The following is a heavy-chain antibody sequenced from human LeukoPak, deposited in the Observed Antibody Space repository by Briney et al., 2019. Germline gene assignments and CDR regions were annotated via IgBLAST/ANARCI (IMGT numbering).Heavy chain of an antibody. Sequence: GGSLRLSCAASGFTFSSYWMNWVRQAPGKGLVWVSRIASDGSSTTYADSVKGRFSISRDNAKNTLYLQMNSLRVEGTAPYYCTKSVAIYFYYGLDVWGQGTTVTVSS. CDR2: IASDGSST. D-gene: IGHD3-3*01. CDR3: TKSVAIYFYYGLDV. J-gene: IGHJ6*02. CDR1: GFTFSSYW. V-gene: IGHV3-74*01.